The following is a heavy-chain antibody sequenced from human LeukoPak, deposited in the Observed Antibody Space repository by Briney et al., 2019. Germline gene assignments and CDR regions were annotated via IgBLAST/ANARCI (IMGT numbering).Heavy chain of an antibody. Sequence: GSLRLSCAASGFTFSSYTMHWVRQAPGKGLEWVAVISYDGSNKYYADSVKGRFTISRDNYKSTLFLQMNSPSAEDTAVYYCARGIAATNYMDVWGKGTTVTVSS. CDR2: ISYDGSNK. J-gene: IGHJ6*03. CDR3: ARGIAATNYMDV. D-gene: IGHD6-13*01. V-gene: IGHV3-30-3*01. CDR1: GFTFSSYT.